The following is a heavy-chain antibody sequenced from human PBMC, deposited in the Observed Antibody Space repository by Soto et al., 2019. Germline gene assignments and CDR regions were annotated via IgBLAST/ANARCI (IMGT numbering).Heavy chain of an antibody. D-gene: IGHD2-15*01. CDR2: ISGSDGST. V-gene: IGHV3-23*01. CDR3: WKLGGRSCYSYADY. Sequence: EVQLLESGGGLVQPGGSLRLSCAASGFTFSAYAMNWVRQAPGKGLEWVSVISGSDGSTYYADSVKGRFTISRDNSKNPVYLQMDRLRAEDTAVYYCWKLGGRSCYSYADYRGQGTLVTVSS. J-gene: IGHJ4*02. CDR1: GFTFSAYA.